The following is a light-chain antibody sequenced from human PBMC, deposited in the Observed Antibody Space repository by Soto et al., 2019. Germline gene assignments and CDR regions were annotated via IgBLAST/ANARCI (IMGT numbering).Light chain of an antibody. Sequence: DIQMTQSPSYLSASLGDRVTITCRASQSIRNYLNWYQQKPGKVPNLLIYGASSLQSGVPSRFSGSGSETDFTLTINNLQPEDFATYYCQQSYTAVFTFGPGTKVDIK. J-gene: IGKJ3*01. CDR3: QQSYTAVFT. CDR2: GAS. V-gene: IGKV1-39*01. CDR1: QSIRNY.